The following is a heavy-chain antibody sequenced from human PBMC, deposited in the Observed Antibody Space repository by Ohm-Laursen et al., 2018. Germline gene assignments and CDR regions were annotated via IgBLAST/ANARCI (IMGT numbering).Heavy chain of an antibody. CDR1: GFTFSSYA. Sequence: GSLRLSCTASGFTFSSYAMHWVRQAPGKGLEYVSAISSNGGSTYYANSVKGRFTISRDNSKNTLYLQMGSLRAEDMAVYYCARAYGDYVSDAFDIWGQGTMVTVSS. V-gene: IGHV3-64*01. D-gene: IGHD4-17*01. CDR2: ISSNGGST. CDR3: ARAYGDYVSDAFDI. J-gene: IGHJ3*02.